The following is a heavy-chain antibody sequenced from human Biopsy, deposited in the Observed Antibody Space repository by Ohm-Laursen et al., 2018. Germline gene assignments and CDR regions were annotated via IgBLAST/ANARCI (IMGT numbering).Heavy chain of an antibody. CDR2: FYSSGSS. J-gene: IGHJ4*02. CDR1: GDSISNSY. CDR3: ARDSRGGHLNTTLITGKNLDS. Sequence: GTLSLTCIVSGDSISNSYWTWIRQPAGKGLEWIGRFYSSGSSSYNPSVKSRVTISVDTSKNQFSLKLNSVTAADTAVYFCARDSRGGHLNTTLITGKNLDSWGQGILVTVSS. D-gene: IGHD3-16*01. V-gene: IGHV4-4*07.